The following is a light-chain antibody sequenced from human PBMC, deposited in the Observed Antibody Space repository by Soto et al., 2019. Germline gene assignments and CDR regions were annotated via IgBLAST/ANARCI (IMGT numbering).Light chain of an antibody. J-gene: IGKJ1*01. Sequence: ETVVTPSPATRSVSPGERATLSCRASPSVSNNLAWYQQKPGQAPRLLIYGASTRATGVPARFSGSGSGTEFTLTISSLQSEDFAVYYCQQYDNWPRTFGQGTKVDIK. CDR1: PSVSNN. CDR3: QQYDNWPRT. CDR2: GAS. V-gene: IGKV3-15*01.